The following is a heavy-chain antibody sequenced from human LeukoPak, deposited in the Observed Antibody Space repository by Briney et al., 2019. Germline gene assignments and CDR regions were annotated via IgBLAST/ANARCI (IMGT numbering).Heavy chain of an antibody. D-gene: IGHD2-21*02. CDR1: GGTFSSYA. J-gene: IGHJ5*02. CDR3: ARDGVTALGYNWFDP. CDR2: IIPIFGTA. V-gene: IGHV1-69*13. Sequence: SVKVSCKASGGTFSSYAISWVRQAPGQGLEWMGGIIPIFGTANYAQKFQGRVTITANESTSTAYMELSSLRSEDTAVYYCARDGVTALGYNWFDPWGQGTLVTVSS.